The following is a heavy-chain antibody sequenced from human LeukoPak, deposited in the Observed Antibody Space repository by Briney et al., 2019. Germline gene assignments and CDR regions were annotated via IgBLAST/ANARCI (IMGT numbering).Heavy chain of an antibody. Sequence: PSETLSLTCAVYGGSFSGYYWGWIRQPPGKGLEWIGSIYHSGSTYYNPSLKSRVTISVDTSKNQFSLKLSSVTAADTAVYYCARVSGLVYYYYMDVWGKGTTVTVSS. D-gene: IGHD1-26*01. V-gene: IGHV4-38-2*01. CDR3: ARVSGLVYYYYMDV. J-gene: IGHJ6*03. CDR2: IYHSGST. CDR1: GGSFSGYY.